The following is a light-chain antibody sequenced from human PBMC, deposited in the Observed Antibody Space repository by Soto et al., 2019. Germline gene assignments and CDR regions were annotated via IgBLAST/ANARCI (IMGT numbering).Light chain of an antibody. Sequence: DIVLTQSPDSLAVSLGERATINCKSSQSVFSTSTNKNYLSWYQKKQGQPPKLLISWASTRESGVPDRHSGNGSGTAFTLTISSLQAEDVALYYCKQYHTYPITFGQGTRLEIK. V-gene: IGKV4-1*01. CDR3: KQYHTYPIT. J-gene: IGKJ5*01. CDR2: WAS. CDR1: QSVFSTSTNKNY.